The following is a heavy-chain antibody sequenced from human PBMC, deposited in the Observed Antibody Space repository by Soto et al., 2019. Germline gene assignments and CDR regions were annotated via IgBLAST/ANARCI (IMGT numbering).Heavy chain of an antibody. CDR3: ARENHRDYYGSGSYSYYYGMDV. J-gene: IGHJ6*02. D-gene: IGHD3-10*01. V-gene: IGHV1-69*08. Sequence: QVQLVQSGAEVKKPGSSVKVSCKASGGTFSSYTISWVRQAPGQGLEWMGRIIPILGIANYAQTFQGRVTSSADKSTSTAYMELSSLRSEDTAVYYCARENHRDYYGSGSYSYYYGMDVWGQGTTVTVSS. CDR1: GGTFSSYT. CDR2: IIPILGIA.